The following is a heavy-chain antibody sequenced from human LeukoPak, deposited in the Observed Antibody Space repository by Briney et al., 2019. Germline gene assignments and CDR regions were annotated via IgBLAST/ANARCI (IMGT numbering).Heavy chain of an antibody. CDR1: GYTFTSYD. Sequence: GTSVKVSCKASGYTFTSYDINWVRQATGHGLEWMGWMNPYSGDTGSAQKFQGRVTMTRDTSTSTAYMELRSLRSDDTAVYYCARDITGDWEYDSSGYLHYWGQGTLVTVSS. CDR2: MNPYSGDT. CDR3: ARDITGDWEYDSSGYLHY. D-gene: IGHD3-22*01. J-gene: IGHJ4*02. V-gene: IGHV1-8*01.